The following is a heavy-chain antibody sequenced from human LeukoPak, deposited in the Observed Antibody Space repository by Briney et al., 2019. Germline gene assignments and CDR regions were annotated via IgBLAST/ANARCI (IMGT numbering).Heavy chain of an antibody. D-gene: IGHD3-22*01. CDR1: GFTFSRYA. CDR2: ILYDGSKK. J-gene: IGHJ4*02. Sequence: GRSLRLSCAASGFTFSRYAMHWVRQAPGKGLECVAVILYDGSKKYYADSVKGRFTISRDNSKNTVYLQINSLRVVDTAVYYCARGGLHYYDSSGFDYWGQGTLVTVSS. V-gene: IGHV3-30-3*01. CDR3: ARGGLHYYDSSGFDY.